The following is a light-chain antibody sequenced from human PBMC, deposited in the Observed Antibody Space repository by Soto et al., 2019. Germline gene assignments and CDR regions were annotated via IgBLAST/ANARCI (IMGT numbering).Light chain of an antibody. Sequence: QSALTQPASVSGSPGQSITISCTGTSSDIGTYDLVSWYQHHPGKAPKLMIYEVNQRPSGVSNRFSASKSGNTASLTISGLQAEDEADYYCCSYAGSSTFFYVFGTGTKLTVL. CDR1: SSDIGTYDL. CDR2: EVN. V-gene: IGLV2-23*02. CDR3: CSYAGSSTFFYV. J-gene: IGLJ1*01.